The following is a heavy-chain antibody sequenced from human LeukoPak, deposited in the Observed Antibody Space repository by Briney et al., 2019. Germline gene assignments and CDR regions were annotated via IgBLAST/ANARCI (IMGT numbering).Heavy chain of an antibody. CDR1: GFTHSSYW. CDR3: ARSSHYSFDY. CDR2: IKQDGSGK. V-gene: IGHV3-7*01. D-gene: IGHD3-10*01. J-gene: IGHJ4*02. Sequence: GESLTLSCAASGFTHSSYWMRWARQAPGKGLEWVANIKQDGSGKYYVDSVKGRFTISRDNAKNSLYLQMNSLRAEDTAVYYCARSSHYSFDYWGQGTLVTVSS.